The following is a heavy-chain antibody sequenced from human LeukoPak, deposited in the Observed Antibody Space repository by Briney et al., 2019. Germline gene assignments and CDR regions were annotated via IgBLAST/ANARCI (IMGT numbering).Heavy chain of an antibody. J-gene: IGHJ4*02. Sequence: ASVKVSCKASGYTFISYDMHWVRQAPGQGLEWLAIINPRDGSTTYAQEFQARVTMTRDTSTSTVYMELSSLRSEDTAVYFCARGPFSGSTYHPSYFDYWGQGTLVTVSS. CDR2: INPRDGST. CDR3: ARGPFSGSTYHPSYFDY. V-gene: IGHV1-46*01. D-gene: IGHD1-26*01. CDR1: GYTFISYD.